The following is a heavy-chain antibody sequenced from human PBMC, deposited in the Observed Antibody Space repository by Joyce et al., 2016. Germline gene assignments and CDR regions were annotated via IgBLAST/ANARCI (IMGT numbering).Heavy chain of an antibody. V-gene: IGHV3-11*01. D-gene: IGHD2-2*01. Sequence: QVQLVESGGGLVKPGGSVRLSCAVSGFTFSDYYMSWIRPAPVKGLALVAYIRSTCSTIYYADSVKGRFAMSRNNAKNSLYLQMNSLRAEDTAVYYCARGPGYCSTTTCSPGDGMDVWGQGTTVTVSS. CDR1: GFTFSDYY. J-gene: IGHJ6*02. CDR2: IRSTCSTI. CDR3: ARGPGYCSTTTCSPGDGMDV.